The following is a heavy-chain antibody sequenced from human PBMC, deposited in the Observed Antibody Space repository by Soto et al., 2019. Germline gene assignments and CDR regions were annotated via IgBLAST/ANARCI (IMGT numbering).Heavy chain of an antibody. CDR1: GGSVSSGSYY. D-gene: IGHD5-18*01. CDR3: ARLHTAMVLLVFDY. V-gene: IGHV4-61*01. CDR2: IYYSGST. Sequence: PSETLSLTCTVSGGSVSSGSYYWSWIRQPPGKGLEWIGYIYYSGSTNYNPSLKSRVTISVDTSKNQFSLKLSSVTAADTAVYYCARLHTAMVLLVFDYWGQGTLVTVSS. J-gene: IGHJ4*02.